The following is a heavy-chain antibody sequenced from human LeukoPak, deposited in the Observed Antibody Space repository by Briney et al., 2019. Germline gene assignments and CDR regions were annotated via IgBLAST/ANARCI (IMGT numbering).Heavy chain of an antibody. D-gene: IGHD6-13*01. J-gene: IGHJ1*01. V-gene: IGHV3-74*01. CDR3: ARDGLYSSSWYHDFQH. CDR1: GFTFSSYW. CDR2: INTDGSST. Sequence: GGSLRLSCAASGFTFSSYWMHWVRQAPGKGLVWVSRINTDGSSTSYADSVKGRFTISRDNAKNTLYLQMNSLRAEDTAVYYCARDGLYSSSWYHDFQHWGQGTLVTVSS.